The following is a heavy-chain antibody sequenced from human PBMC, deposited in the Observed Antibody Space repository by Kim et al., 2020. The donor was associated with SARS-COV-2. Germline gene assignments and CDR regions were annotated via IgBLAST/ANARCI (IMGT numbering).Heavy chain of an antibody. J-gene: IGHJ3*02. V-gene: IGHV3-30-3*01. D-gene: IGHD3-22*01. Sequence: GGSLRLSCAASGFTFSSYAMHWVRQAPGKGLEWVAVISYDGSNKYYADSVKGRFTISRDNSKNTLYLQMNSLRAEDTAVYYCAREHYDSSGWAVIGPFDIWGQGTMVTVSS. CDR2: ISYDGSNK. CDR3: AREHYDSSGWAVIGPFDI. CDR1: GFTFSSYA.